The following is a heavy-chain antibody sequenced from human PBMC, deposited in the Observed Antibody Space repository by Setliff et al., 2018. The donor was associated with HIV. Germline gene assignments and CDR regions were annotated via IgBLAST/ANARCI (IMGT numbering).Heavy chain of an antibody. V-gene: IGHV4-31*03. CDR2: IYYSGNT. Sequence: SETLSLTCSVSGGSINNDIYFWTWIRQHPGKGLEWIGYIYYSGNTYYHPSLKSRFTISVDTSKNQFSLRLTSVTAADTAVYYCARDYSGWYYFDCWGQGTLVTVSS. CDR3: ARDYSGWYYFDC. J-gene: IGHJ4*02. D-gene: IGHD6-19*01. CDR1: GGSINNDIYF.